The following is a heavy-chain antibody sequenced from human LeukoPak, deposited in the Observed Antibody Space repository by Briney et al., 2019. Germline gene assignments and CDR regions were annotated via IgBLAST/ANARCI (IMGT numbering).Heavy chain of an antibody. CDR2: IYYSGST. V-gene: IGHV4-39*01. Sequence: SETLSLTCTVSGGPISSSSHFWGWIRQPPGKGLEWIGSIYYSGSTYYNPSLKSRVTISVDTSKNEFSLKLSSVTAADTAVYYCARTGSNSGWYRSHFDYWGQGTLVTVSS. D-gene: IGHD6-19*01. CDR1: GGPISSSSHF. CDR3: ARTGSNSGWYRSHFDY. J-gene: IGHJ4*02.